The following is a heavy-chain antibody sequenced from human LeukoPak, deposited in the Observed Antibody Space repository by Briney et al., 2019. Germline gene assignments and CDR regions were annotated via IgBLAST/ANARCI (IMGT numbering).Heavy chain of an antibody. Sequence: GAPVKVSCKASGYTFTDYYMHWVRQAPGQELEWVGWINPNSGGTNYAQKFQGRVTMTRDTSMSTAYMELSRLTSDDTAVYYCARDSSAPHYYYGMDVWGQGTTVTVSS. J-gene: IGHJ6*02. CDR1: GYTFTDYY. CDR2: INPNSGGT. CDR3: ARDSSAPHYYYGMDV. V-gene: IGHV1-2*02.